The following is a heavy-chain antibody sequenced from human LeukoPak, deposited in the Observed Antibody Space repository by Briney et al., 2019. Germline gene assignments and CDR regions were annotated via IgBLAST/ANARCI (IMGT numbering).Heavy chain of an antibody. Sequence: PSETLSLTCAVYGGSFSGYYWSWIRQPPGKGLEWLGYIYYSGSTYYNPSLKSRVTISVDTSKNQFSLKLSSVTAADTAVYYCARVRWSRAYCGGDCYSDLVLFDYWGQGTLVTVSS. CDR2: IYYSGST. D-gene: IGHD2-21*02. CDR3: ARVRWSRAYCGGDCYSDLVLFDY. V-gene: IGHV4-34*09. J-gene: IGHJ4*02. CDR1: GGSFSGYY.